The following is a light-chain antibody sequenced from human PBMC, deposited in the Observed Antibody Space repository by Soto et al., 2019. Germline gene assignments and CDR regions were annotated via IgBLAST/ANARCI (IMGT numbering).Light chain of an antibody. J-gene: IGKJ1*01. Sequence: EIVMTQSPATLSVSPGERATLSCRASQNISSNLAWFRQTPGQAPRLLIYGASTRATGIPARFSGSGSGTEFTLTISSLQSEDFAVYYCQQSYNWPPWTFGQGTKVEIK. CDR2: GAS. CDR1: QNISSN. V-gene: IGKV3-15*01. CDR3: QQSYNWPPWT.